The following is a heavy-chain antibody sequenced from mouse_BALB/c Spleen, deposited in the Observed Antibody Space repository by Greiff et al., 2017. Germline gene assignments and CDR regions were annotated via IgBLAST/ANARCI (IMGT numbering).Heavy chain of an antibody. Sequence: EVHLVESGGGLVQPGGSRKLSCAASGFTFSSFGMHWVRQAPEKGLEWVAYISSGSSTIYYADTVKGRFTISIDNPKNTLFLQMTSLRSEDTAMYYCARYNWDWYFDVWGAGTTVTVSS. CDR3: ARYNWDWYFDV. D-gene: IGHD4-1*01. J-gene: IGHJ1*01. CDR2: ISSGSSTI. CDR1: GFTFSSFG. V-gene: IGHV5-17*02.